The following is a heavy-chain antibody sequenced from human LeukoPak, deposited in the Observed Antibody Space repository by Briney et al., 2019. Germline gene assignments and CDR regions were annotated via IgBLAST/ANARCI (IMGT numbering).Heavy chain of an antibody. CDR3: AREDSATGYYFDY. J-gene: IGHJ4*02. CDR2: ISSSGTII. V-gene: IGHV3-48*03. D-gene: IGHD1-14*01. Sequence: GGSLRLSCAASGFAFSSYEMNWVRQAPGKGLEWVSYISSSGTIIYYTDSVKGRFTISRDNAKNSLYLQMNSLRAEDTAVYYCAREDSATGYYFDYWGQGTLVTVSS. CDR1: GFAFSSYE.